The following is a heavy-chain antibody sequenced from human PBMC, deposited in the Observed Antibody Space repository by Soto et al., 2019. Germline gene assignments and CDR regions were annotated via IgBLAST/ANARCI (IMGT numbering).Heavy chain of an antibody. CDR2: ISYSGST. J-gene: IGHJ5*02. V-gene: IGHV4-59*01. D-gene: IGHD2-15*01. Sequence: SETLSLTCTVSGGSISSYYWSWIRQPPGKRLEWVGFISYSGSTNYSLSLKSRATMSIDTSKKQFSLKLSSVTAADTAVYYCARGGYCSGNSCYGRWFGPWGQGTLVT. CDR1: GGSISSYY. CDR3: ARGGYCSGNSCYGRWFGP.